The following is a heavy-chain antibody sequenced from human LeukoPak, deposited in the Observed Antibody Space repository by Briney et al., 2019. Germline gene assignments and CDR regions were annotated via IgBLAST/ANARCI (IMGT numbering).Heavy chain of an antibody. Sequence: PGGSLRLSCAASGFSFSDYLMDWVRQTPGKGLEWDGRSRSKARSYSTEYAASVKGRFTISRDDSKNVLYLQMNSLKIEDAAVYYCGAGASGSGPLDYWGQGTPVTVSS. V-gene: IGHV3-72*01. CDR2: SRSKARSYST. J-gene: IGHJ4*02. CDR3: GAGASGSGPLDY. D-gene: IGHD6-19*01. CDR1: GFSFSDYL.